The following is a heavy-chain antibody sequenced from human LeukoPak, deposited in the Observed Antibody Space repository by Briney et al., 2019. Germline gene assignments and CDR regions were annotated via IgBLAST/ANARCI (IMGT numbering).Heavy chain of an antibody. CDR1: GFTFSSYE. V-gene: IGHV3-48*03. CDR2: ISSSGSTI. Sequence: QPGGSLRLSCAASGFTFSSYEMNWVRQAPGKGLEWVSYISSSGSTIYYADSVKGRFTISRDNSKNTLYLQMNSLRAEDTAVYYCANAGAQGTTGDAFDIWGQGTMVTVSS. J-gene: IGHJ3*02. D-gene: IGHD1-7*01. CDR3: ANAGAQGTTGDAFDI.